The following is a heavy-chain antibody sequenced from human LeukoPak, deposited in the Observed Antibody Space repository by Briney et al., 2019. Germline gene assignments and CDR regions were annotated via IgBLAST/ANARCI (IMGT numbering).Heavy chain of an antibody. Sequence: GGALRLSCAASVFTFSNARMSSVRQAPGKGLEWVCRIKSKTDGGITDYAAPVKGRFTISRDDSKNTLYLQMNSLKTEDTAVYYCTTIVGDRRGAFDIWGQGTMVTVSS. CDR1: VFTFSNAR. CDR3: TTIVGDRRGAFDI. D-gene: IGHD1-26*01. J-gene: IGHJ3*02. CDR2: IKSKTDGGIT. V-gene: IGHV3-15*01.